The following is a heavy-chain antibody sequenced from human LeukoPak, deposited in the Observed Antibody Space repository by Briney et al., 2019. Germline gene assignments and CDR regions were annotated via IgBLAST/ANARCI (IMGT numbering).Heavy chain of an antibody. CDR3: ARVGRGYTYYYYYMDV. V-gene: IGHV3-30*04. D-gene: IGHD5-18*01. Sequence: GGSLRLSCAASGFTFSTYAMHWVRQAPGKGLEWVALISYDGSNKYYADSVKGRFTISRDNSKNTLYLQMNSLRAEDTAVSYCARVGRGYTYYYYYMDVWGKGTTVTVSS. CDR2: ISYDGSNK. CDR1: GFTFSTYA. J-gene: IGHJ6*03.